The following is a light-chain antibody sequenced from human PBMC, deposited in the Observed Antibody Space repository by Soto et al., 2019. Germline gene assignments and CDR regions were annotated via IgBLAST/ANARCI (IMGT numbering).Light chain of an antibody. Sequence: DIQMTQSPSSLSASFGDRVTITCRASQGIGVYLAWFQQKPGNAPKLLIYAASTWQSGVPSRFSGSGSGTDFTLTISGLQPEDVATYYCQKYNSAPLTFGGGTKVEIK. J-gene: IGKJ4*01. CDR3: QKYNSAPLT. V-gene: IGKV1-27*01. CDR2: AAS. CDR1: QGIGVY.